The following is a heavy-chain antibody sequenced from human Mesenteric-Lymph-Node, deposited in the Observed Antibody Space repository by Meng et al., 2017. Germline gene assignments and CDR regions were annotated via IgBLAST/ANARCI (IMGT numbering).Heavy chain of an antibody. Sequence: GGSLRLSCAASGFTVSSNYMSWVRQAPGKGLEWVSVIYSGGSTYYADSVKGRFTISRDNSKNTLYLQMNSLRAEDTAVYYCARDGDSSGYYYFQHWGQGTLVTVSS. CDR3: ARDGDSSGYYYFQH. D-gene: IGHD3-22*01. V-gene: IGHV3-66*02. J-gene: IGHJ1*01. CDR1: GFTVSSNY. CDR2: IYSGGST.